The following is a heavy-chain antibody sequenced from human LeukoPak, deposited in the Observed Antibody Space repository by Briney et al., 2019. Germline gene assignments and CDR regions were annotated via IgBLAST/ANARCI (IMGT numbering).Heavy chain of an antibody. CDR2: IIPIFGTA. CDR1: GGTFSSYA. D-gene: IGHD5-18*01. J-gene: IGHJ6*03. V-gene: IGHV1-69*05. CDR3: AIGGALYSYGLIGYSYYMDV. Sequence: ASVKVSCKASGGTFSSYAISWVRQAPGQGLEWMGGIIPIFGTANYAQKFQGRVTITTDESTSTAYMELSSLRSEDTAVYYCAIGGALYSYGLIGYSYYMDVWGKGTTVTVSS.